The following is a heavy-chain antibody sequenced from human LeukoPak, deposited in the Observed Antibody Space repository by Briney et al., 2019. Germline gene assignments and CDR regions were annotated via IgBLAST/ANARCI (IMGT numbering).Heavy chain of an antibody. CDR2: ISSSSSYI. Sequence: GSLRLSCAASGFTFSSYSMNWVRQAPGKGLEWVSPISSSSSYIYYADSVKGRFTISRDNAKNSLYLQMNSLRAEDTAVYYCAREFSGSNYGFPFDYWGQGTLVTVSS. V-gene: IGHV3-21*01. J-gene: IGHJ4*02. CDR1: GFTFSSYS. D-gene: IGHD1-26*01. CDR3: AREFSGSNYGFPFDY.